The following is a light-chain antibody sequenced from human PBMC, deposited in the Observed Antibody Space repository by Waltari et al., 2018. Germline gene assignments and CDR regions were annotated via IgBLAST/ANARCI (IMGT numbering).Light chain of an antibody. CDR2: LGS. CDR3: MQALQSPLT. V-gene: IGKV2-28*01. Sequence: DIVMTQSPVSLPVTPGEPASISCRSSQNLLYSNGHNYLEWYLQKPGQSPLLLIYLGSNRASRVPDRFSGSGSGTDFTLKISRVEAEDVGVYYCMQALQSPLTFGPGTKVEIK. J-gene: IGKJ3*01. CDR1: QNLLYSNGHNY.